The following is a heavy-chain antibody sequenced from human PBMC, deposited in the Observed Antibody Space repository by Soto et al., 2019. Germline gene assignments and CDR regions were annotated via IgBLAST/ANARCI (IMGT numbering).Heavy chain of an antibody. CDR3: ARDTPPGGSYFNYFDY. CDR2: IIPILGIA. J-gene: IGHJ4*02. V-gene: IGHV1-69*08. D-gene: IGHD1-26*01. CDR1: GGTFSSYT. Sequence: QVQLVQSGAEVKKPGSSVKVSCKASGGTFSSYTISWVRQAPGQGLEWMGRIIPILGIANYAQKFQGRVTITADKSTSTAYMELSSLRSEDTAVYYCARDTPPGGSYFNYFDYWGQGTLVTVSS.